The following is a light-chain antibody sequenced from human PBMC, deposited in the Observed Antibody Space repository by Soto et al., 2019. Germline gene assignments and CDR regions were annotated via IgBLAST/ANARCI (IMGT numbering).Light chain of an antibody. V-gene: IGKV3-15*01. Sequence: IDMTQSPATLSVSPGERATLSCRASQSVRSNSVCYQQKPGQAHRLLIYGASTRATGIPARFSGSGSGTDFTLTISSLQSEDFAVYYCQQSGDSQWTFGQGTKVDIK. CDR1: QSVRSN. CDR3: QQSGDSQWT. CDR2: GAS. J-gene: IGKJ1*01.